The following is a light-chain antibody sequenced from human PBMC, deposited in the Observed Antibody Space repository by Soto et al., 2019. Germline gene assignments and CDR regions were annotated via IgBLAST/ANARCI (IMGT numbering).Light chain of an antibody. J-gene: IGKJ1*01. CDR2: AAS. CDR1: QSISSY. CDR3: QRSYSTPWT. Sequence: DIQMTQSPYSLSASVGDRVTITCRASQSISSYLNWYQQKPGKAPKLLIYAASSLQSGVPSRFSGSGSGTEFTLTISSRQPEDFATYYCQRSYSTPWTLGQGTKVEIK. V-gene: IGKV1-39*01.